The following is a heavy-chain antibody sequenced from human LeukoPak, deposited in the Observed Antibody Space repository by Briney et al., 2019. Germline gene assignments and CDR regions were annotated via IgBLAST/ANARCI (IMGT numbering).Heavy chain of an antibody. V-gene: IGHV3-13*04. CDR1: GITLSTYD. D-gene: IGHD3-3*01. CDR2: IGAAGDT. Sequence: GGSLRLSCAASGITLSTYDMHWVRQTTGEGLEWISAIGAAGDTYYSGSVQGRFTISRENGKNSLFLQMNSLRAGDTAMYFCARGHGIWSGSRLSNAFDIWGQETMVTVSS. J-gene: IGHJ3*02. CDR3: ARGHGIWSGSRLSNAFDI.